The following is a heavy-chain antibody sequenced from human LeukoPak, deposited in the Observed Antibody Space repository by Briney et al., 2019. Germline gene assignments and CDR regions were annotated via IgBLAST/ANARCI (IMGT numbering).Heavy chain of an antibody. J-gene: IGHJ4*02. CDR3: ARGRYDFWSGYYDETYYFDY. CDR1: GGTFSSYA. CDR2: IIPIFGTA. V-gene: IGHV1-69*05. Sequence: SVKVSCKASGGTFSSYAISWVRQAPGQGLEWMGRIIPIFGTANNAQKFQGRVTITTDESTSTAYMELSSLRSEDTAVYYCARGRYDFWSGYYDETYYFDYWGQGTLVTVSS. D-gene: IGHD3-3*01.